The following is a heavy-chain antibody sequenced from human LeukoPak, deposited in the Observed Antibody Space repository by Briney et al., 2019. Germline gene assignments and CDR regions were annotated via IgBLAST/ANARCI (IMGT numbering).Heavy chain of an antibody. Sequence: GGSLRLSCAASGFTISTYWMSWVRQAPGKGLEWVANIKQDGSETHYVDSVKGRFTIFRDNAKNSLSLQMNSLRVEDTAMYYCATYWRYFDWLLLDTWGLGTMVTVSS. V-gene: IGHV3-7*05. J-gene: IGHJ3*02. CDR2: IKQDGSET. CDR3: ATYWRYFDWLLLDT. D-gene: IGHD3-9*01. CDR1: GFTISTYW.